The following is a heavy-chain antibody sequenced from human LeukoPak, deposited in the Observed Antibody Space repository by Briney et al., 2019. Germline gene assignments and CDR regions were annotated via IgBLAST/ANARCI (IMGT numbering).Heavy chain of an antibody. CDR2: INAYNGNT. Sequence: ASVKVSCKASGYTFTSYGISWVRQAPGQGLEWMGLINAYNGNTNYAQKLQGRVTMTTDTSTSTAYMELRSLRSDDTAVYYCARSRRLLEWPQTDDDYRGQGTLVTVSS. CDR3: ARSRRLLEWPQTDDDY. J-gene: IGHJ4*02. V-gene: IGHV1-18*01. CDR1: GYTFTSYG. D-gene: IGHD3-3*01.